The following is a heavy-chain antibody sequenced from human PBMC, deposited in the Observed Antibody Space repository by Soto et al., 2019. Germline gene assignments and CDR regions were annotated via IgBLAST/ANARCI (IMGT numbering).Heavy chain of an antibody. Sequence: QITLKESGPTLVKPTQTLTLTCTFSGFSLSTSGVGVGWIRQPPGKALEWLALIYWDDDKRYSPSLKSRLTITKDTSKNQVVLTKTNMDPVDTATYYCAHCMGNVPLPDYWGQGTLVTVSS. D-gene: IGHD2-8*01. V-gene: IGHV2-5*02. CDR1: GFSLSTSGVG. CDR2: IYWDDDK. J-gene: IGHJ4*02. CDR3: AHCMGNVPLPDY.